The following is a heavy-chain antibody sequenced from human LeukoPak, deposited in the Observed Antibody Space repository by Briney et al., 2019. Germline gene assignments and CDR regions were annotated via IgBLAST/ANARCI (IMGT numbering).Heavy chain of an antibody. CDR3: ARVRGSSWYLIDY. V-gene: IGHV1-69*04. J-gene: IGHJ4*02. D-gene: IGHD6-13*01. Sequence: GASVKVSCKASGGTFSSYAISWVRQAPGQGLEWMGRIIPILGIANYAQKFQGRVTITADKSTSTAYMELSSLRSEDTAVYYCARVRGSSWYLIDYWGQETLVTVSS. CDR1: GGTFSSYA. CDR2: IIPILGIA.